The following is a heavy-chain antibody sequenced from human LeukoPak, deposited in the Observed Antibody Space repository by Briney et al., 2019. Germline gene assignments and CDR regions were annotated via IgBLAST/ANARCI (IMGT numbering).Heavy chain of an antibody. CDR2: IYYSGST. J-gene: IGHJ4*02. CDR3: ARADLEWLLYFDY. CDR1: GGSISSHY. V-gene: IGHV4-59*11. D-gene: IGHD3-3*01. Sequence: SETLSLTCTVSGGSISSHYRSWIRQPPGKGLEWIGYIYYSGSTNYNPSLKSRVTISVDTSKNQFSLKLSSVTAADTAVYYCARADLEWLLYFDYWGQGTLVTVSS.